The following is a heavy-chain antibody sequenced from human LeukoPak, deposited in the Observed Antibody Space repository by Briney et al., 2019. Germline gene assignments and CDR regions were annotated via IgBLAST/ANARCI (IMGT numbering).Heavy chain of an antibody. J-gene: IGHJ4*02. CDR1: GFMFSSCD. CDR3: VKADSDWSNLDY. Sequence: GGSLRPSCAASGFMFSSCDMHWVRQAPGKGLEWVAFIQSSATNKYYADSLKGRFTISRDNSKNMLYLQMDSLRADDTAVYYCVKADSDWSNLDYWGQGTLVTVPS. D-gene: IGHD2-21*01. CDR2: IQSSATNK. V-gene: IGHV3-30*02.